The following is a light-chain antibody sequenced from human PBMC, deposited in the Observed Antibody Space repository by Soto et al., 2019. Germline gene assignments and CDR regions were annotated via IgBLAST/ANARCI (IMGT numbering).Light chain of an antibody. CDR3: QQDDSSPLT. V-gene: IGKV1D-12*01. J-gene: IGKJ4*01. CDR1: QDISNS. CDR2: AAS. Sequence: DIQMTQSPSSVSASVGDRVTITCRASQDISNSLAWYQQKPGKAPKLLIYAASSLQSGVPSRFRGSGSGTDITLTISSLQPEDIATYYCQQDDSSPLTFGGGTKLEIK.